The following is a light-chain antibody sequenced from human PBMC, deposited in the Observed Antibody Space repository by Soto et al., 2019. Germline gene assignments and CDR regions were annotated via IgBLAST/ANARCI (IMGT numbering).Light chain of an antibody. Sequence: QSALTQPASVSGSPGQSITISCTGTSSDVGGYNYVSWYQQHPGKAHKLMIYEVSNRPSGVANRFSGSKSGNTASLTISGLQAEYEADYYCSSYTSSSTPWVFGGGTKLTVL. CDR2: EVS. J-gene: IGLJ3*02. V-gene: IGLV2-14*01. CDR1: SSDVGGYNY. CDR3: SSYTSSSTPWV.